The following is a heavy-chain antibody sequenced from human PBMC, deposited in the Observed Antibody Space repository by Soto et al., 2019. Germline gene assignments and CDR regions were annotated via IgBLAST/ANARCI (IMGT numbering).Heavy chain of an antibody. J-gene: IGHJ4*02. CDR2: ISGSGGST. V-gene: IGHV3-23*01. CDR3: AKDHLVGATPPLYFDY. Sequence: GGSLRLSCAASGFTFSSYAMSWVRQAPGKGLEWVSAISGSGGSTYYADSVKGRFTISRDNSKNTLYLQMNSLRAEDTAVYYCAKDHLVGATPPLYFDYWGQGTLVTVSS. D-gene: IGHD1-26*01. CDR1: GFTFSSYA.